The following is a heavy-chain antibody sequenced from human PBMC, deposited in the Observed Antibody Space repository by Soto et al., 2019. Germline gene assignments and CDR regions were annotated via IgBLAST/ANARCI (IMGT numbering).Heavy chain of an antibody. V-gene: IGHV1-18*01. Sequence: ASVKVSCKASGYTFTSYGISWVRQAPGQGLEWMGWISAYNGNTNYAQKLQGRVTMTTDTSTSTAYMELRSLRSDDTAVYYCARDREGIVGAHYFDYWGQGTLVTVSS. J-gene: IGHJ4*02. D-gene: IGHD1-26*01. CDR3: ARDREGIVGAHYFDY. CDR1: GYTFTSYG. CDR2: ISAYNGNT.